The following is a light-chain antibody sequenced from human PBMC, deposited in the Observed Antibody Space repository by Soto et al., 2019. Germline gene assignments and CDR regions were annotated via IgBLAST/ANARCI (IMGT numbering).Light chain of an antibody. CDR1: SSDVGGYNY. Sequence: QSALTQPASVSGSPGQSITISCTGTSSDVGGYNYVSWYQQHPGKAPKLMIYEVSNRPSGVSNRFSGSKSGTTASLTISGLQAEDEGDYYCSSYTSSSTLVVFGGGTKVPS. CDR2: EVS. V-gene: IGLV2-14*01. J-gene: IGLJ2*01. CDR3: SSYTSSSTLVV.